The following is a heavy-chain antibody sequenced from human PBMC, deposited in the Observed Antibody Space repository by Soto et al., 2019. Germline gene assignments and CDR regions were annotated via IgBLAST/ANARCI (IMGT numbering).Heavy chain of an antibody. V-gene: IGHV5-51*01. CDR3: ARSLYYVGNTNSPGWYFEL. J-gene: IGHJ2*01. CDR1: GYSFTSNW. Sequence: EVQLVQSGAEVKKPGESLKIPCKGSGYSFTSNWIGWVRQLPGKGLEWMGIIYPGDSDTRYSPSFHGQVTIPADKSISTAYLTWTSQNASDSAIYYCARSLYYVGNTNSPGWYFELWGRGTLITVSS. CDR2: IYPGDSDT. D-gene: IGHD3-10*02.